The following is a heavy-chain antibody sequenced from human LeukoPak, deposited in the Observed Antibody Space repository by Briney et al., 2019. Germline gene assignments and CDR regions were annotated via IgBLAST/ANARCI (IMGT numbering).Heavy chain of an antibody. CDR3: TTDPSYYDILTGYLIGY. D-gene: IGHD3-9*01. V-gene: IGHV3-15*01. Sequence: GGSLRLSCAASGFTFSNAWMSWVRQAPGKGLEWVGRIKSKTDGGTTDYAAPVKGRFTISRDDSKNTLYLQMNSLKTEDTAVYYCTTDPSYYDILTGYLIGYWGQGTLVTVSS. CDR2: IKSKTDGGTT. J-gene: IGHJ4*02. CDR1: GFTFSNAW.